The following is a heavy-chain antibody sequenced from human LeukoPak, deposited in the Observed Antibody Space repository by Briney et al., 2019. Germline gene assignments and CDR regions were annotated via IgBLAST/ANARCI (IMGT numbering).Heavy chain of an antibody. CDR1: GFTFGDYA. CDR3: AKDRAPGRILGMLDY. CDR2: IRSKAYGGTT. D-gene: IGHD7-27*01. J-gene: IGHJ4*02. Sequence: PGGSLRLSCTASGFTFGDYAMSWVRQAPGKGLEWVGFIRSKAYGGTTEYAASVKGRFTISRDDSKSIAYLQMNSLRAEDTAVYYCAKDRAPGRILGMLDYWGQGTLVTVSS. V-gene: IGHV3-49*04.